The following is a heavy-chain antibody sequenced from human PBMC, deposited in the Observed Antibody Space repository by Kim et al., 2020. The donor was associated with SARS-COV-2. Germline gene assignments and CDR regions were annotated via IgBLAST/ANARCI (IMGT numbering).Heavy chain of an antibody. V-gene: IGHV4-34*01. D-gene: IGHD3-10*01. Sequence: SETLSLTCAVYGGSFSGYYWSWIRQPPGKGLEWIGEINHSGSTNYNPSLKSRVTISVDTSKNQFSLKLSSVTAADTAVYYCARVRWNYGSGSYVQRVSYYYYGMDVWGQGTTVTVSS. CDR3: ARVRWNYGSGSYVQRVSYYYYGMDV. CDR1: GGSFSGYY. J-gene: IGHJ6*02. CDR2: INHSGST.